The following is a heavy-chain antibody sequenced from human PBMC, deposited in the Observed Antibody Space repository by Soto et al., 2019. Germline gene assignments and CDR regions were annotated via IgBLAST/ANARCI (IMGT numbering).Heavy chain of an antibody. J-gene: IGHJ4*02. CDR1: GGSISTYD. CDR2: IYYSGST. D-gene: IGHD3-22*01. V-gene: IGHV4-59*08. CDR3: ARFGMVGGYDY. Sequence: QVQLQESGPGLVEPSETLSLTCTVSGGSISTYDWSWIRQPPGKGLEWIGYIYYSGSTNYNPSLKSRVTISVDTSKKQFSLQLNSVTAADTAVYYCARFGMVGGYDYWGRGTLVTVSS.